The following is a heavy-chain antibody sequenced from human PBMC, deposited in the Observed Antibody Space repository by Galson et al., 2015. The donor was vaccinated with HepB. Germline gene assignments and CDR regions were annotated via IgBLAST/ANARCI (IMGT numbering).Heavy chain of an antibody. V-gene: IGHV3-66*01. CDR2: IHSGDGT. CDR1: GFAGRGNY. Sequence: SLRLSCAGSGFAGRGNYMSWVRQAPGKGLEWVSVIHSGDGTKYADSVKGRFTISRDEAENSLSLQMNSLGVDDSAVYYCARESPMPLDYYYYAMDVWGLGTTVAVS. D-gene: IGHD3-16*01. CDR3: ARESPMPLDYYYYAMDV. J-gene: IGHJ6*02.